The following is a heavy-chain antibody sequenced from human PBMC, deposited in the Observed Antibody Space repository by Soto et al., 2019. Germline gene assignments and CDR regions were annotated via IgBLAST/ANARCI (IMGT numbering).Heavy chain of an antibody. CDR2: IYWDDV. CDR1: GFSLSTSGVG. J-gene: IGHJ5*01. V-gene: IGHV2-5*02. D-gene: IGHD3-22*01. Sequence: SGPTLVNPTQTLTLTCTFSGFSLSTSGVGVGWIRQPPGKALECLGLIYWDDVRYSPSLNSRLTITKDTSKNQVVLTMTNMDPVDTGTFYCAHTSSGNYYWFDSWGQGTLVTVSS. CDR3: AHTSSGNYYWFDS.